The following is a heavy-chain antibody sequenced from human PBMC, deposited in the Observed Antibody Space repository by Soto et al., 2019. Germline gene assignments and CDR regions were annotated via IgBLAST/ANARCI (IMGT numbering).Heavy chain of an antibody. CDR2: ISSSSSYI. J-gene: IGHJ4*02. Sequence: PGGSLRLSCAASGFTFSSYSMNWVRQAPGKGLEWVPSISSSSSYIYYADSVKGRFTISRDNAKNSLYLQMNSLRAEDTAVYYCAREYPGEEVVVAASDYWGQGTLVTVSS. CDR1: GFTFSSYS. V-gene: IGHV3-21*01. CDR3: AREYPGEEVVVAASDY. D-gene: IGHD2-15*01.